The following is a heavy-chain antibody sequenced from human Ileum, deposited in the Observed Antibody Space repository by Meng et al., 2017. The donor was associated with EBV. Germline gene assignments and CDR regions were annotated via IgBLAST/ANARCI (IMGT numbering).Heavy chain of an antibody. D-gene: IGHD2-15*01. V-gene: IGHV4-39*07. CDR1: GGYNSSSSYY. J-gene: IGHJ4*02. Sequence: QLQGSGPVLVKPSETLALTCTCSGGYNSSSSYYWGWIRQPPGKGLEWIGSIYYSGSTYYNPSLKSRVTISVDTSKNQFSLKLSSVTAADTAVYYCARELMYCSGGSCYPFDYWGQGTLVTVSS. CDR2: IYYSGST. CDR3: ARELMYCSGGSCYPFDY.